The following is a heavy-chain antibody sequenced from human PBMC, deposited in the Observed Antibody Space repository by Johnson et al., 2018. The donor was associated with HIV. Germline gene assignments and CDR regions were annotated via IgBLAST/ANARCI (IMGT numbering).Heavy chain of an antibody. D-gene: IGHD6-6*01. CDR1: GFTFSSYA. J-gene: IGHJ3*02. Sequence: QVQLMESGGGVVQPGRSLRLSCAASGFTFSSYAMHWVRQAPGKGLELVAVISYDGSNKYYADSVKGRFTISRDNSKNTLYLQMNSLRAEDTAVYYCARDQEQLVPWDAFDIWGQGTMVTVSS. CDR3: ARDQEQLVPWDAFDI. V-gene: IGHV3-30*04. CDR2: ISYDGSNK.